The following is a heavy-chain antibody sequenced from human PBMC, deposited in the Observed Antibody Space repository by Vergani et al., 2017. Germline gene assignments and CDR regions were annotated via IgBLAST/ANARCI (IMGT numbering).Heavy chain of an antibody. CDR1: GFTFSSYG. CDR2: ISYDGSNK. J-gene: IGHJ6*02. D-gene: IGHD3-10*01. Sequence: QVQLVESGGGVVQPGRSLRLSCAASGFTFSSYGMHWVRQAPGKGLEWVAVISYDGSNKYYADSVKGRFTISRDNSKNTLYLQMNSLRAEDTAVYYCAKDRAMVRGAVDGMDVWGQGTTVTVSS. V-gene: IGHV3-30*18. CDR3: AKDRAMVRGAVDGMDV.